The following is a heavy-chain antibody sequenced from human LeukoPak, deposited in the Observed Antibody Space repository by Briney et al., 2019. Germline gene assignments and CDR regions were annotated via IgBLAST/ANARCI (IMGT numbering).Heavy chain of an antibody. V-gene: IGHV4-39*01. CDR2: INYSGST. CDR3: ARGNYASSTYRVYYFDS. Sequence: SETLSLTRTVSGGSISSSRYYWGWIRQPPGKGLEWIGNINYSGSTYYSPSLKGRVTISVDTSKNQFSLKLSSVTAADTAVYYCARGNYASSTYRVYYFDSWGQGTLVTVSS. CDR1: GGSISSSRYY. D-gene: IGHD3-22*01. J-gene: IGHJ4*02.